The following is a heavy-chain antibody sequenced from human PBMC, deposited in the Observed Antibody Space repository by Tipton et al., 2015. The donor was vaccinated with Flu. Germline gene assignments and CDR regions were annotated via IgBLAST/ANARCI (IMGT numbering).Heavy chain of an antibody. D-gene: IGHD3-10*02. J-gene: IGHJ4*02. Sequence: GLVKPSETLSLTCTVSSGSIRSTNYFCAWIRQPPGKRLELIGSIFPSGTTYYNPSLKSRVTISVDTSKSQFSLMLRSVTAADTAVYYCARPSYYDVDLKNFYFDYWGQGALVTVSS. V-gene: IGHV4-39*01. CDR2: IFPSGTT. CDR1: SGSIRSTNYF. CDR3: ARPSYYDVDLKNFYFDY.